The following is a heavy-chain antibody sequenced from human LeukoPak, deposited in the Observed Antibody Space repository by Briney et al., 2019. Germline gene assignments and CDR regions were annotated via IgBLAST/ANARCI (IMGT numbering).Heavy chain of an antibody. CDR1: GGSISSGSYY. D-gene: IGHD3-9*01. V-gene: IGHV4-39*07. Sequence: SETLSLTCTVSGGSISSGSYYWGWIRQPPGKGLEWIGSIYYSVSTYYNPSLKSRVTISVDTSKNQFSLKLSSVTAADTAVYYCAPLPRGYYDILTGYYKVGYWGQGTLVTVSS. J-gene: IGHJ4*02. CDR2: IYYSVST. CDR3: APLPRGYYDILTGYYKVGY.